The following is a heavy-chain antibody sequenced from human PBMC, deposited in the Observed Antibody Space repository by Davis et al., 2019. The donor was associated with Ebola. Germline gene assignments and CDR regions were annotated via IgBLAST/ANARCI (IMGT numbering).Heavy chain of an antibody. J-gene: IGHJ6*02. CDR2: INKDGSGT. D-gene: IGHD6-13*01. Sequence: GESLKIPCAASGFTFSSYWMHWVRQAPGKGLVWVSRINKDGSGTNYADSVKGRFTISRDNAKNTLYLQMNSLRAEDTAVYYCARAAAAARYGMDVWGQGTTVTVSS. CDR3: ARAAAAARYGMDV. V-gene: IGHV3-74*01. CDR1: GFTFSSYW.